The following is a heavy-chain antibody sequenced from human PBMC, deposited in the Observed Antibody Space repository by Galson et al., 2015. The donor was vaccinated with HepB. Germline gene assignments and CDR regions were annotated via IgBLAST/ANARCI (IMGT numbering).Heavy chain of an antibody. CDR3: ARDLSGWGGFDY. Sequence: SLRLSCAASGFTFSSYSMNWVRQAPGKGLEWVSSISSSSSYIYYADSVKGRFTISRDNAKNSLYLQMNSLRAEDTAVYYCARDLSGWGGFDYWGQGTLVTVSS. CDR1: GFTFSSYS. D-gene: IGHD6-19*01. J-gene: IGHJ4*02. CDR2: ISSSSSYI. V-gene: IGHV3-21*01.